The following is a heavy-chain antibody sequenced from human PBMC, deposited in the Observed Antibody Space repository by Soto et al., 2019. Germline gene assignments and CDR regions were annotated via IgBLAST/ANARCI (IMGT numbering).Heavy chain of an antibody. J-gene: IGHJ4*02. CDR1: GFTFSNIG. V-gene: IGHV3-7*01. CDR3: AKGPR. CDR2: ISPDGGEI. Sequence: GGSLRLSCAASGFTFSNIGRSWVRRSPEKGPEWVASISPDGGEIYYVDSVKGRFTISRDNTRNSLYLQMNSLRAEDTAVYYCAKGPRWGQGTLVTVSS.